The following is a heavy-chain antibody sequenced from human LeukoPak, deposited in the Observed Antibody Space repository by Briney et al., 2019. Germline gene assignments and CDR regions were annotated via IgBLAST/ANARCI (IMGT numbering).Heavy chain of an antibody. Sequence: GGSLRLSCAASGFTFSSYAMHWVRQAPGKGLEWVAVISYDGSNKYYADSVKGRFTISRDNSKNTLYLQMNSLRAEDTAVYYCARALVRYYYDSSGGFDYWGQGTLVTVSS. CDR3: ARALVRYYYDSSGGFDY. CDR1: GFTFSSYA. CDR2: ISYDGSNK. D-gene: IGHD3-22*01. J-gene: IGHJ4*02. V-gene: IGHV3-30-3*01.